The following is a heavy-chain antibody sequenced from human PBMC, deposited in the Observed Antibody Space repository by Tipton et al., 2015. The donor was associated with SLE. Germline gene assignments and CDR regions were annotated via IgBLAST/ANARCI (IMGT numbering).Heavy chain of an antibody. D-gene: IGHD3-10*01. CDR1: GGSISNHY. V-gene: IGHV4-59*11. CDR3: ARDLDTSGTHAGMDV. J-gene: IGHJ6*02. Sequence: GQVKPSETLSLTCTVSGGSISNHYWIWVRQPPGKGLEWIGYFHKSGNTEYNPSLTSRVTISGDTSRNQFSLKLRSVTAADTAIYYCARDLDTSGTHAGMDVWGQGTTVTVSS. CDR2: FHKSGNT.